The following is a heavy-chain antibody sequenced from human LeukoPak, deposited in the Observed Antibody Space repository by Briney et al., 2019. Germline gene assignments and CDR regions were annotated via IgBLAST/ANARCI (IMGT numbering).Heavy chain of an antibody. J-gene: IGHJ4*02. CDR2: IYYSGST. Sequence: SETLSLTCAVYGGSFSSYYWSWIRQPPGKGLEWIGYIYYSGSTNYNPSLKSRVTISVDTSKNQFSLKLSSVTAADTAVYYCARFDSSGYYHYFDYWGQGTLVTVSS. D-gene: IGHD3-22*01. V-gene: IGHV4-59*12. CDR3: ARFDSSGYYHYFDY. CDR1: GGSFSSYY.